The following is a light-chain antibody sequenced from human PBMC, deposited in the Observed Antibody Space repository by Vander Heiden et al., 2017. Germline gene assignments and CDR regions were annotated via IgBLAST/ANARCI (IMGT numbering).Light chain of an antibody. Sequence: EIVLTQSPATLSLSPGERATLSCRASQSIRSYLAWYQQRPGQAPRLLIFDAFNRATGIPARFSGSGSGTDFTLTISSLEPEDIAVYYCQQCRNWPPTFGQGTKVEIK. CDR3: QQCRNWPPT. CDR1: QSIRSY. J-gene: IGKJ1*01. V-gene: IGKV3-11*01. CDR2: DAF.